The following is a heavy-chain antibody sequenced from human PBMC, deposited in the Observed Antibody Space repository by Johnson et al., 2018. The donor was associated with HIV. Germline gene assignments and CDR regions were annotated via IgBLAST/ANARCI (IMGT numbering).Heavy chain of an antibody. CDR1: GFTFADYG. CDR2: INWNGGSK. CDR3: AREGGYCSGGSCVNAFDI. V-gene: IGHV3-20*04. J-gene: IGHJ3*02. Sequence: VQLVESGGGVVRPGGSLRLSCAASGFTFADYGMSWVRQAPGKGLEWVSGINWNGGSKGYADSVQGRFTISRDKAKNSLYLQMNSLRAEDTALYYCAREGGYCSGGSCVNAFDIWGQGTMVTVSS. D-gene: IGHD2-15*01.